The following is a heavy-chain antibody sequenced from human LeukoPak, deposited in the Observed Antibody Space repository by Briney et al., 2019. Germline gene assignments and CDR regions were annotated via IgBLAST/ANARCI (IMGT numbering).Heavy chain of an antibody. D-gene: IGHD5-18*01. V-gene: IGHV4-59*01. CDR2: IYYSGST. J-gene: IGHJ5*02. Sequence: SETLSLTCTVSGGSISSYYWSWIRQPPGKGLEWIGYIYYSGSTNYNPPLKSRVTISVDTSKNQFSLKLSSVTAADTAVYYCAREGNSYGNGDWFDPWGQGTLVTVSS. CDR3: AREGNSYGNGDWFDP. CDR1: GGSISSYY.